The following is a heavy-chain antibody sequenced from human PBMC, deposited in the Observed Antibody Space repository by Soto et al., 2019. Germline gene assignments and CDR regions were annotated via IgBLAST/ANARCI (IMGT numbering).Heavy chain of an antibody. V-gene: IGHV4-34*01. CDR3: ARSGGSTWHYFDS. D-gene: IGHD6-13*01. J-gene: IGHJ4*02. CDR1: GGSFTGYY. Sequence: QVQLQQWGAGLLKPSETLSLTCAVNGGSFTGYYGAWIRQSPGKGLEWIGEISHSGTTIYNPSLKSRVTIAIDTSKNQFSLKLTSLTAADTGVYYCARSGGSTWHYFDSWGQGTVVTVSS. CDR2: ISHSGTT.